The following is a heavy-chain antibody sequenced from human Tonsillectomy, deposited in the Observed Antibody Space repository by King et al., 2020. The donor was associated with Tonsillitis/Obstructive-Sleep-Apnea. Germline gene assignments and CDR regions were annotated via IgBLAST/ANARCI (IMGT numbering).Heavy chain of an antibody. D-gene: IGHD1-7*01. CDR2: IDSGGTT. CDR1: GFTVSSKH. Sequence: VQLVESGGGLIQPGGSLRLSCAVSGFTVSSKHMSWVRQAPGKGLEWVSLIDSGGTTYYADSVKDRFTISRDNSKNTLYLQMNSLRAEDTAVYYCARANWNYLGWFDPWGQGTLVTVSS. J-gene: IGHJ5*02. V-gene: IGHV3-53*01. CDR3: ARANWNYLGWFDP.